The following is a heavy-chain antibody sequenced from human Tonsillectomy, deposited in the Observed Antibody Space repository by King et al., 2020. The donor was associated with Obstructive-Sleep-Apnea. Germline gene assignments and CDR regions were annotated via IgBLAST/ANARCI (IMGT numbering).Heavy chain of an antibody. D-gene: IGHD4-17*01. CDR1: GYSISSGYY. Sequence: QLQESGPGLVKPSETLSLTCTVSGYSISSGYYWGWIRQPPGKGLEWIGSIYHSGSTYFNPSLKSRATISLDTSKNQFSLKLSSVTAADTAVYYCAGVRNDYGDYGMDVWGQGTTVTVSS. CDR3: AGVRNDYGDYGMDV. J-gene: IGHJ6*02. CDR2: IYHSGST. V-gene: IGHV4-38-2*02.